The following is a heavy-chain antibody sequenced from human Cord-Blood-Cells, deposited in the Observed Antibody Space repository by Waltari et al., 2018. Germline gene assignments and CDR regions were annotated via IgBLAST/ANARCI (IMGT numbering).Heavy chain of an antibody. J-gene: IGHJ4*02. CDR2: SYYSGRT. CDR3: ASRWAYDFWSGYYFDY. CDR1: GGSISSSSYY. Sequence: QLQLQESGPGLVKPSETLSLTCTVSGGSISSSSYYWGWIRQPPGKGLEWIGSSYYSGRTYDNPSLKGRGTIAVDTSKNQFSLKLSSVTAADTAVYYCASRWAYDFWSGYYFDYWGQGTLVTVSS. D-gene: IGHD3-3*01. V-gene: IGHV4-39*01.